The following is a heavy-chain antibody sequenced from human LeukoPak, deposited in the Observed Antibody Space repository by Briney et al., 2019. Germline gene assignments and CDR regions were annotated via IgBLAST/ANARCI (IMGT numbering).Heavy chain of an antibody. CDR3: ARDPGIAVAGDYYYYMDV. CDR2: ISSSSSTI. V-gene: IGHV3-48*01. J-gene: IGHJ6*03. CDR1: GFTFSTYS. D-gene: IGHD6-19*01. Sequence: GGSLRLSCAASGFTFSTYSMNWVRQAPGKGLEWVSYISSSSSTIYDADSVKGRFTISRDNAKNSLYLQMNSLRAEDTAVYYCARDPGIAVAGDYYYYMDVWGKGTTVTVSS.